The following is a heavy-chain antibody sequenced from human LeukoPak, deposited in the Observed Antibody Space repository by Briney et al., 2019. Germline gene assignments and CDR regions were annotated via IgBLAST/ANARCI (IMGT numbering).Heavy chain of an antibody. CDR1: GFTVSSNY. CDR2: IYSGGST. Sequence: GGSLRLSCAASGFTVSSNYMSGVRQAPGKGLEWVSVIYSGGSTDYADSVKGRFTISRDNSKNTVYLQMNSLRAEDTAIYYCAKSDIAVAGTGAFDMWGQGTMVIVSS. J-gene: IGHJ3*02. CDR3: AKSDIAVAGTGAFDM. V-gene: IGHV3-53*01. D-gene: IGHD6-13*01.